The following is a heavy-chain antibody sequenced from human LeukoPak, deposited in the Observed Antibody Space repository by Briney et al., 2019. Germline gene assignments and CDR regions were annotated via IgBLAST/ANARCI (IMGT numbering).Heavy chain of an antibody. J-gene: IGHJ4*02. Sequence: PGGSLRLSCAASGFTFSSYSMNWVRQAPGKELEWVSSISSSSSYIYYADSVKGRFTISRDNAKNSLYLQMNSLRAEDTAVYYCARVYTVTNSPSDYWGQGTLVTVSS. CDR1: GFTFSSYS. D-gene: IGHD4-17*01. V-gene: IGHV3-21*01. CDR3: ARVYTVTNSPSDY. CDR2: ISSSSSYI.